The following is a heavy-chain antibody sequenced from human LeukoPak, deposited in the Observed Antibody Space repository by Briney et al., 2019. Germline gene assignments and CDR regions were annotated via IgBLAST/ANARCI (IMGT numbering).Heavy chain of an antibody. V-gene: IGHV1-46*01. Sequence: GASVKVSCKASGYTFTDSYVHWVRQAPGQGLEWVGIINPSGGSTTYAQKLQGRITMTGDTSTSTVYMEVSSLRFEDTAVYYCARERNITARHFVYWGQGTLVTVSS. J-gene: IGHJ4*02. CDR2: INPSGGST. D-gene: IGHD6-6*01. CDR1: GYTFTDSY. CDR3: ARERNITARHFVY.